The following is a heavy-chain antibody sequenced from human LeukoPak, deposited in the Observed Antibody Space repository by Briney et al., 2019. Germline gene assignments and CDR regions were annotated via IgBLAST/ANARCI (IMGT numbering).Heavy chain of an antibody. CDR3: AKSGGIVVVVAATTTKQYFQH. J-gene: IGHJ1*01. CDR2: ISGSGGST. V-gene: IGHV3-23*01. Sequence: GGSLRLSCAASGFTFSSYAMSWVRQAPGKGLEWVSAISGSGGSTYYADSVKGRFTISRDNSKNTLYLQMNSLRAEDTAVYYCAKSGGIVVVVAATTTKQYFQHWGQGTLVTVSS. D-gene: IGHD2-15*01. CDR1: GFTFSSYA.